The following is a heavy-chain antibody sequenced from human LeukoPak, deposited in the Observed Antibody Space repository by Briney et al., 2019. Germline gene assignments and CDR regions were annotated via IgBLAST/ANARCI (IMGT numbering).Heavy chain of an antibody. CDR1: GFTFSIYW. J-gene: IGHJ6*03. CDR3: AKDSKIVGATFRSYHYMDV. CDR2: IKQDGSEK. Sequence: GGSLRLSCAASGFTFSIYWMSWVRQAPGKGLEWVANIKQDGSEKYYVDSVKGRFTISRDNAKNSLYLQMNSLRAEDTAVYYCAKDSKIVGATFRSYHYMDVWGKGTAVTVSS. V-gene: IGHV3-7*03. D-gene: IGHD1-26*01.